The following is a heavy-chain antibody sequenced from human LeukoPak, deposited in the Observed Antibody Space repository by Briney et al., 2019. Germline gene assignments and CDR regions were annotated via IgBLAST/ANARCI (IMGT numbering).Heavy chain of an antibody. Sequence: GGSLRLSCAASGFTFSSYGMSWARQAPGKGLEWVAFIRYDGSNKYYADSVKGRFTISRDNSKNTMYLEMNSLRVEDTAVYFCATPPYYYGSGRLDAFDIWGQGTMVTVSS. V-gene: IGHV3-30*02. CDR1: GFTFSSYG. J-gene: IGHJ3*02. D-gene: IGHD3-10*01. CDR3: ATPPYYYGSGRLDAFDI. CDR2: IRYDGSNK.